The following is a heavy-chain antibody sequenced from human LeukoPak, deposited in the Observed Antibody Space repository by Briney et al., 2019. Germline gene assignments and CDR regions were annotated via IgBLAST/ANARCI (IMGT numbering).Heavy chain of an antibody. J-gene: IGHJ3*02. D-gene: IGHD2-2*01. CDR1: GFTFDDYA. CDR2: ISWNSGSI. V-gene: IGHV3-9*01. Sequence: PGGSLRLSCAASGFTFDDYAMHWVRQAPGKGLEWVSGISWNSGSIGYADSVKGRFTISRDNAKNSLYLQMNSLRAEDTAVYYCARATVVRDAFDIWGQGTMVTVSS. CDR3: ARATVVRDAFDI.